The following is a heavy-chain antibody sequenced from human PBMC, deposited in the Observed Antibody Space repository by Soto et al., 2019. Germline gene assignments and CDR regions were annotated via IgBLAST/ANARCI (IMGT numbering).Heavy chain of an antibody. CDR1: GFSLSTSGVG. CDR3: AHRLGSYGDYDYCFDY. V-gene: IGHV2-5*02. CDR2: IYWDDDK. Sequence: SGPTLVKPTQTLTLTCTFSGFSLSTSGVGVGWIRQPPGKALEWLALIYWDDDKRYSPSLKSRLTITKDTSKNQVVLTMTNMDPVDTATYYCAHRLGSYGDYDYCFDYWGQGTLVTVSS. D-gene: IGHD4-17*01. J-gene: IGHJ4*02.